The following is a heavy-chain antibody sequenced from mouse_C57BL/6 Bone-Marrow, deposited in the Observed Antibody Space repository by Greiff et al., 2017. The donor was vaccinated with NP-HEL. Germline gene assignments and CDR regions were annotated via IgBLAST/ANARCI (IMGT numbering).Heavy chain of an antibody. CDR1: GYTFTSYW. V-gene: IGHV1-53*01. CDR2: INPSNGGT. J-gene: IGHJ1*03. D-gene: IGHD2-2*01. CDR3: ARCRGYRWYFDV. Sequence: VQLQQSGTELVKPGASVKLSCKASGYTFTSYWMHWVKQRPGQGLEWIGNINPSNGGTNYNEKFKSKATLTVDKSSSTAYMQLSSLTSEDSAVYYCARCRGYRWYFDVWGTGTTVTVSS.